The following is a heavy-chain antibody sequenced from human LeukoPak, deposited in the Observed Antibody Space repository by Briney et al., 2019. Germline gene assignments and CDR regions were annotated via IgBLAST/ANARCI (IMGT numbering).Heavy chain of an antibody. CDR2: INPNSGGT. Sequence: ASVKVSCKSYGSTVTVNYMHWVRQAPGQGLEWMGWINPNSGGTKYAQKFQGRVTMTRDTSISTAYMDLSRLTSDDTAVYYCARVWNYHDSSGYLEYFQEWGQGTLVTVSS. CDR3: ARVWNYHDSSGYLEYFQE. V-gene: IGHV1-2*02. CDR1: GSTVTVNY. D-gene: IGHD3-22*01. J-gene: IGHJ1*01.